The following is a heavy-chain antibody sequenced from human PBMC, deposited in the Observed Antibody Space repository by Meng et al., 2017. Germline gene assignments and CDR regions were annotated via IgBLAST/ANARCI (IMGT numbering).Heavy chain of an antibody. CDR1: VCSLSDYY. CDR3: ARGPTTMAHDFDY. V-gene: IGHV4-34*01. D-gene: IGHD4-11*01. J-gene: IGHJ4*02. Sequence: QLGAGLWKPASNCSLTCVGVVCSLSDYYGGWILQPQGKGLEWIGEINHSGSTNYNPSLESRATISVDTSQNNLSLKLSSVTAADSAVYYCARGPTTMAHDFDYWGQGTLVTVSS. CDR2: INHSGST.